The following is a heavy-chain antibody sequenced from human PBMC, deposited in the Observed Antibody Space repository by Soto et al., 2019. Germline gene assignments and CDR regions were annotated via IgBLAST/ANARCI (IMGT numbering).Heavy chain of an antibody. V-gene: IGHV1-69*01. CDR2: IIPIFGTI. CDR3: ARPRTVATTKGYDY. Sequence: QVQLVQSGAEVKKPGSSVKVSCEASGGTFSNYPFTWVRQAPGQGLEWMGGIIPIFGTITYAQKFQGRVTISADESTSVVYMEMRDLTSEDTAVYYCARPRTVATTKGYDYWGQGTLVTVSS. CDR1: GGTFSNYP. D-gene: IGHD1-1*01. J-gene: IGHJ4*02.